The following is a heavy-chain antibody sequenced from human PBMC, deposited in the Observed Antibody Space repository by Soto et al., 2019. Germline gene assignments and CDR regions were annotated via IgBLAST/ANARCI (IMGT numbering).Heavy chain of an antibody. Sequence: QVQLVESGGGVVQPGRSLRLSCAASGFTFSSYAMHWVRQAPGKGLEWVAVISYDGSNKYYVDSVKGRFTISRDNSKNTLYLQMNSLRAEDTAVYYCARVGYDSSGYEPAEYFQHWGQGTLVTVSS. CDR2: ISYDGSNK. V-gene: IGHV3-30-3*01. J-gene: IGHJ1*01. D-gene: IGHD3-22*01. CDR3: ARVGYDSSGYEPAEYFQH. CDR1: GFTFSSYA.